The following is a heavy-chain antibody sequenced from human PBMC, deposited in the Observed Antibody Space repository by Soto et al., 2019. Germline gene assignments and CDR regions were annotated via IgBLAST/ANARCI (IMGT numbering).Heavy chain of an antibody. J-gene: IGHJ4*02. CDR2: THYSGDT. V-gene: IGHV4-31*03. Sequence: PSETLSLTCTVSGGPFPNGGYYWSWIRQEPGKGLEWIGYTHYSGDTYYNPSLRSRVTISTDTSKTQSSLRLRSVTSADTAVYYCARGDSQVSSVFDYWGQGMLVTVSS. D-gene: IGHD3-16*01. CDR3: ARGDSQVSSVFDY. CDR1: GGPFPNGGYY.